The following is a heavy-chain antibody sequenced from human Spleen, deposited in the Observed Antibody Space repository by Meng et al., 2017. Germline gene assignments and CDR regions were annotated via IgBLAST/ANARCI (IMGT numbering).Heavy chain of an antibody. Sequence: VQLVESGGGLVKPGGSLRLSCAASGFAFSDYYMSWIRQAPGKGLEWISYISGDGFTIYYAGSVKGRFTISRDNTNNSLYLQMDSLRDEDTAIYFCARVFVQHYGFDYWGQGTLVTVSS. V-gene: IGHV3-11*01. CDR2: ISGDGFTI. CDR3: ARVFVQHYGFDY. D-gene: IGHD4-17*01. CDR1: GFAFSDYY. J-gene: IGHJ4*02.